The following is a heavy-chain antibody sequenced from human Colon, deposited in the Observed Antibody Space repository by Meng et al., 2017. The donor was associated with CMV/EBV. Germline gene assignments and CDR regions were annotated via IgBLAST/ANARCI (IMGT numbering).Heavy chain of an antibody. J-gene: IGHJ1*01. Sequence: GSVRAGVYTWTWIRQPRGKGLQGIGDVRKSGSPYDNPSLKSRVTMSLGKSKNQFFLHLSAVTAADTAVYYGTRDHGDVFNDYDFQNWGQGILVTVSS. CDR3: TRDHGDVFNDYDFQN. V-gene: IGHV4-30-2*01. CDR2: VRKSGSP. CDR1: GSVRAGVYT. D-gene: IGHD5-24*01.